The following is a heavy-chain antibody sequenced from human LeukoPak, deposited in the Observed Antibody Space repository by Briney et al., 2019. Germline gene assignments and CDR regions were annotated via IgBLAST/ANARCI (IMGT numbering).Heavy chain of an antibody. J-gene: IGHJ6*04. V-gene: IGHV3-23*01. CDR3: ARDLAAVAGHYYYYGMDV. CDR1: GFTFSSYA. Sequence: PGGSLRLSCAASGFTFSSYAMSWVRQAPGKGLEWVSAISGSGGSTYYADSVKGRFTISRDNSKNTLYLQMNSLRAEDTAVYYCARDLAAVAGHYYYYGMDVWGKGTTVTVSS. D-gene: IGHD6-19*01. CDR2: ISGSGGST.